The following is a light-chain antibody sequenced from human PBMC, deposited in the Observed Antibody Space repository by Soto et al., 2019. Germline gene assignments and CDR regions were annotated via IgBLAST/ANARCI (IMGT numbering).Light chain of an antibody. CDR3: KSYAGSNTYV. J-gene: IGLJ7*01. CDR1: KNDIGVYDF. V-gene: IGLV2-8*01. Sequence: QSVLTQPPSASGSPGQSVTISCTGTKNDIGVYDFVSWYQHHPGKAPRLIIYEVVQRPSGVPDRFSGSKSDNTASLTVSGLQAADEGDYFCKSYAGSNTYVFGSGTQLTVL. CDR2: EVV.